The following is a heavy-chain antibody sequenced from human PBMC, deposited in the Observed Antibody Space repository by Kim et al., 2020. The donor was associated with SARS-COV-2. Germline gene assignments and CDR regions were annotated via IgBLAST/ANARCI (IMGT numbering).Heavy chain of an antibody. D-gene: IGHD5-18*01. V-gene: IGHV4-34*01. J-gene: IGHJ6*02. Sequence: SETLSLTCAVYGGSFSGYYWSWIRQPPGKWLEWIGEINHSGSTNYNPSLKSRVTISVDTSKNQFSLKLSSVTAADTAVYYCARGPRHTAMVYYYYYGMDVWGQGTTVTVSS. CDR1: GGSFSGYY. CDR2: INHSGST. CDR3: ARGPRHTAMVYYYYYGMDV.